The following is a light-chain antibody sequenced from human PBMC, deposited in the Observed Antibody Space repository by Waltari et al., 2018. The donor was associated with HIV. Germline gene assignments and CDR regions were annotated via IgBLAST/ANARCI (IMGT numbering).Light chain of an antibody. CDR2: SNN. CDR3: AAWDDSLNGWV. J-gene: IGLJ3*02. Sequence: QSVLTQPPSASGTPGQRVTTPSSGSRSNFGSDTENWYQQLPGTAPKLLIYSNNQRPSGVPDRFSGSKSGTSASLAISGLQSEDEADYYCAAWDDSLNGWVFGGGTKLTVL. CDR1: RSNFGSDT. V-gene: IGLV1-44*01.